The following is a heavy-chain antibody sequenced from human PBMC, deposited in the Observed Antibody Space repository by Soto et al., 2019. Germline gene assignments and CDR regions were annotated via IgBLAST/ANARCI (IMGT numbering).Heavy chain of an antibody. CDR2: IYYSGST. V-gene: IGHV4-31*03. CDR1: GGSIISGGYY. CDR3: ARVDILTGYYMWFDP. J-gene: IGHJ5*02. D-gene: IGHD3-9*01. Sequence: PSETLSLTCTVSGGSIISGGYYWSWIRQHPGKGLEWIGYIYYSGSTYYNPSLKSRVTISVDTSKNQFSLKLSSVTAADTAVYYCARVDILTGYYMWFDPWGQGTLVTVSS.